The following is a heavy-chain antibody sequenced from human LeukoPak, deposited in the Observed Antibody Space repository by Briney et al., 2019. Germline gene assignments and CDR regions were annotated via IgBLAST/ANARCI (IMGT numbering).Heavy chain of an antibody. CDR3: ARGPTNGQAFDY. CDR1: GFTFSSSW. J-gene: IGHJ4*02. V-gene: IGHV3-7*01. CDR2: IREDGSEK. Sequence: GGSLRLSCAASGFTFSSSWMTWVGQAPGKGLEWVASIREDGSEKTSVDSVKGRLTISRDNAKNSLYLQMDSLRAEDTAVYYCARGPTNGQAFDYWGQGTLVSVSS. D-gene: IGHD2-8*01.